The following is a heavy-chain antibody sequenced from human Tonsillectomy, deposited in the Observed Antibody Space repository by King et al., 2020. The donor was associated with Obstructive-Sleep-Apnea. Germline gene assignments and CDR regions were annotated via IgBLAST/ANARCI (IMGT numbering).Heavy chain of an antibody. CDR2: IFYSGST. CDR3: ARDRAYDYVWGNTGYLDL. CDR1: GGSISSNSYY. Sequence: QLQESGPGLMKPSETLSLTCTVSGGSISSNSYYWGWIRQPPGKGLEWIGSIFYSGSTYYNPSLKSRVTISVDTSKNQFSLKLSSVTAADTAVYYCARDRAYDYVWGNTGYLDLWGRGTLVTVSS. J-gene: IGHJ2*01. V-gene: IGHV4-39*07. D-gene: IGHD3-16*01.